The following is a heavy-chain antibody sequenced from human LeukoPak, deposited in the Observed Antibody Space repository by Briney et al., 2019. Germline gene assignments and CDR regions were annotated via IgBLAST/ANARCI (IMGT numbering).Heavy chain of an antibody. V-gene: IGHV3-30*03. D-gene: IGHD3-10*01. CDR3: APLRGPGFA. CDR1: GFTFSSYG. CDR2: ISYDGSNK. J-gene: IGHJ2*01. Sequence: GGSLRLSCAASGFTFSSYGMHWVRQAPGKGLEWVAVISYDGSNKYYADSVKGRFTISRDNAKNTLSLQMNSLRAEDTAVYYWAPLRGPGFAGGRGPLAT.